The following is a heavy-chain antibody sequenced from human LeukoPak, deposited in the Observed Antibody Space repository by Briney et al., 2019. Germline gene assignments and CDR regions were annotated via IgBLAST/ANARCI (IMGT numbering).Heavy chain of an antibody. CDR2: IWYDGSQE. V-gene: IGHV3-33*01. CDR3: ARGRGGSTDHYYMDV. Sequence: QAGGSLRLSCVASGFSFRGYGMHWVRQAPGKGLEWVALIWYDGSQEYYADPVKGRFTISRDNSKNTVSLQMNSLGGEDTAVYYRARGRGGSTDHYYMDVWGKGTTVTVSS. J-gene: IGHJ6*03. CDR1: GFSFRGYG. D-gene: IGHD4-23*01.